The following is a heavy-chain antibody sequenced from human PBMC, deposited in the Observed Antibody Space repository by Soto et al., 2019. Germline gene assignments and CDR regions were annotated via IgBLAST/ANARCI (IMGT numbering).Heavy chain of an antibody. Sequence: EVQLVESGGGLVQPGGSLRLSCAASGFTFSSYSMNWVRQAPGKGLEWVSYISSSSSTIYYADSVKGRFTISRDNAKNSLYLQMNSLRAEDTAVYYCARDLMGVPAALVYYYMDVWGKGTTVTVSS. J-gene: IGHJ6*03. CDR1: GFTFSSYS. D-gene: IGHD2-2*01. V-gene: IGHV3-48*01. CDR3: ARDLMGVPAALVYYYMDV. CDR2: ISSSSSTI.